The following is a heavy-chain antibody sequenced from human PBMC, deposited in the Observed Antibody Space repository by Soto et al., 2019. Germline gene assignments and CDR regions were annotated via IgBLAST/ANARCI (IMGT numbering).Heavy chain of an antibody. Sequence: QVQLVQSGAEVKKPGASVKVSCKASGYTFTSYGISWVRQAPGQGLEWMGWISAYNGNTNYAQKLQGRVTMTTDTSTDTXXMELRSLRSDDTAVYYCARDKYSSSWYGVSNYFDYWGQGTLVTVSS. CDR2: ISAYNGNT. CDR3: ARDKYSSSWYGVSNYFDY. CDR1: GYTFTSYG. J-gene: IGHJ4*02. D-gene: IGHD6-13*01. V-gene: IGHV1-18*01.